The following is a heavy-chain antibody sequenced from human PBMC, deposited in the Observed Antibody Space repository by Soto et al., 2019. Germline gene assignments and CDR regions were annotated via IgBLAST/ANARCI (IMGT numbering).Heavy chain of an antibody. D-gene: IGHD6-13*01. V-gene: IGHV3-30-3*01. CDR2: ISYDGSNK. J-gene: IGHJ5*02. Sequence: GGSLRLSCAASGFTFSSYAMHWVRQAPGKGLEWVAVISYDGSNKYYADSVKGRFTISRDNSKNTLYLQMNSLRAEDTAVYYCARDYQALNISSSWYQGWFDPWGQGTLVTVSS. CDR1: GFTFSSYA. CDR3: ARDYQALNISSSWYQGWFDP.